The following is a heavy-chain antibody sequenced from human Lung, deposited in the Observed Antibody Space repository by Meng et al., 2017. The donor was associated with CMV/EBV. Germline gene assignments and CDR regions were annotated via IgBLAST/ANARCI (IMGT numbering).Heavy chain of an antibody. CDR2: IYYSGST. CDR1: YGSVSSGSYY. CDR3: ARAPGYRSLYGMDV. V-gene: IGHV4-61*01. Sequence: LXCTVPYGSVSSGSYYWSWIRQPPGKGLEWIGYIYYSGSTNYNPSLKSRVTISIDTSKNQFSLKLSSVTAADTAVYYCARAPGYRSLYGMDVWGKGTXVTVSS. J-gene: IGHJ6*04. D-gene: IGHD1-1*01.